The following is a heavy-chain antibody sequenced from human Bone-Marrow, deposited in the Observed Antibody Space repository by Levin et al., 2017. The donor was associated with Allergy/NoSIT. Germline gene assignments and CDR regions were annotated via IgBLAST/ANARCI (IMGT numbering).Heavy chain of an antibody. CDR3: ARGRAFLDA. V-gene: IGHV3-48*03. Sequence: TGGSLRLSCAASGFTFSSYEINWIRQAPGKGLEWVSYISTSSTTIYYADSVRGRFTISRDNAKNSLYLQMNNLRAEDTAVYYCARGRAFLDAWGQGTLVTVSS. D-gene: IGHD2-21*01. CDR2: ISTSSTTI. CDR1: GFTFSSYE. J-gene: IGHJ5*02.